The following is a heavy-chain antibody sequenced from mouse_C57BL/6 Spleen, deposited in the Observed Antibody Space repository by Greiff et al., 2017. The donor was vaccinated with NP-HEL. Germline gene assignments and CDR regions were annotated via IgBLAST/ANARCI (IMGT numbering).Heavy chain of an antibody. CDR1: GYTFTDYA. J-gene: IGHJ4*01. Sequence: LVESGPELVRPGVSVKISCKGSGYTFTDYAMHWVKQSHAKSLEWIGVISTYYGDASYNQKFKDKATMTVDKSSSTAYMELARLTSEDSAVYYCARWPYYYDYDPISMDYWGQGTSVTVSS. CDR2: ISTYYGDA. D-gene: IGHD2-4*01. CDR3: ARWPYYYDYDPISMDY. V-gene: IGHV1-67*01.